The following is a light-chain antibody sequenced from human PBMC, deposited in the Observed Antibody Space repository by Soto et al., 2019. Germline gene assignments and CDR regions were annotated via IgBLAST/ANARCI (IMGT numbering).Light chain of an antibody. CDR3: QQYNNWPWT. CDR2: GAS. CDR1: QSVSDN. Sequence: EIVLTQSPATLSVSPGERVTLSCRASQSVSDNLAWYQQKRGQAPRLLIHGASTRATGIPARFSGSGSGTEFTLTISSLQSEDFAVYYCQQYNNWPWTFGQGTKVEIK. V-gene: IGKV3-15*01. J-gene: IGKJ1*01.